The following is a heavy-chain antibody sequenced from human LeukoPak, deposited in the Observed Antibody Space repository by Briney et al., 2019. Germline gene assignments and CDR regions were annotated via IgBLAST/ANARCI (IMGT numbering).Heavy chain of an antibody. CDR1: GFTFSSYS. Sequence: GGSLRLSCAASGFTFSSYSMNWVRQAPGKGLEWVAVISYDGSNKYYADSVKGRFTISRDNSKNTLYLQMNSLRAEDTAVYYCARPHYASFDYWGQGTLVTVSS. CDR3: ARPHYASFDY. CDR2: ISYDGSNK. V-gene: IGHV3-30*03. D-gene: IGHD3-16*01. J-gene: IGHJ4*02.